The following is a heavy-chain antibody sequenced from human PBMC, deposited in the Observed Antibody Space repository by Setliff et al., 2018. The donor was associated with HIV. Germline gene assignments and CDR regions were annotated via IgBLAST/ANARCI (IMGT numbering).Heavy chain of an antibody. CDR2: IKEDGSEK. V-gene: IGHV3-7*03. CDR3: ARNTDVDSVYRPFHI. CDR1: GFIFRTYA. J-gene: IGHJ3*02. Sequence: GGSLRLSCAASGFIFRTYAMSWVRQAPGKGLEWVANIKEDGSEKHYVDSVKGRFTISRDNAKNSLYLQMNSLRAEDTAVYYCARNTDVDSVYRPFHIWGQGTMVTVSS. D-gene: IGHD1-26*01.